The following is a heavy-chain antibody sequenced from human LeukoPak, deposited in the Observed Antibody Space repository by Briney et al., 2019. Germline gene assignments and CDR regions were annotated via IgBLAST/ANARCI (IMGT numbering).Heavy chain of an antibody. J-gene: IGHJ5*02. D-gene: IGHD2-21*02. Sequence: SQTLSLTCTVSGGSTSSGGYYWSWIRQHPGKGLEWIGYIYYSGSTYYNPSLKSRVTISVDTSKNQFSLKLSSVTAADTAVYYCARADCGGDCYLYNWFDPWGQGTLVTVSS. CDR2: IYYSGST. V-gene: IGHV4-31*03. CDR1: GGSTSSGGYY. CDR3: ARADCGGDCYLYNWFDP.